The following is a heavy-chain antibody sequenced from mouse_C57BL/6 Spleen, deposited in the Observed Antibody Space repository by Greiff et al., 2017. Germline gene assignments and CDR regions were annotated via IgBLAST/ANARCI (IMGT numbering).Heavy chain of an antibody. CDR2: INPNYGTT. D-gene: IGHD2-4*01. Sequence: EVKLQESGPELVKPGASVKISCKESGYSFTDYNMNWVKQSNGKSLEWIGVINPNYGTTSYNQKFTGKATLTVDQSSSTAYMQLNSLRSEDSAVYYCAGGNYDNYYAMYYWGQGTSVTVSS. V-gene: IGHV1-39*01. J-gene: IGHJ4*01. CDR3: AGGNYDNYYAMYY. CDR1: GYSFTDYN.